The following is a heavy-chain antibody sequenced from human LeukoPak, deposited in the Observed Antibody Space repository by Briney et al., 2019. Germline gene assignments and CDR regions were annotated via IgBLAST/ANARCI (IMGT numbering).Heavy chain of an antibody. CDR3: ARAGGFFSPFGY. CDR2: IYYSGST. CDR1: GGSIGSGGYY. V-gene: IGHV4-31*03. D-gene: IGHD3-3*01. Sequence: SSQTLSLTCTVSGGSIGSGGYYWSWIRQHPGKGLEWIGYIYYSGSTYYNPSLKSRVTISVDTSKNQFSLRLSSVTAADTAVYYCARAGGFFSPFGYWGQGTLVTVSS. J-gene: IGHJ4*02.